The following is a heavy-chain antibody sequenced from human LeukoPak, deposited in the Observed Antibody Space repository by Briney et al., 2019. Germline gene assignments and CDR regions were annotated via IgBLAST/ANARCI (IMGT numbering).Heavy chain of an antibody. CDR2: IKQDGNEK. Sequence: GGSLRLSCTASGFIFSSFWMSWVRQAPGKGLEWVANIKQDGNEKYYVDSVKGRFTISRDNAKNSLYLQMNSLRAEDTAVYYCAREWPRYGIVAAGTDCWGQGTLVTVSS. D-gene: IGHD6-13*01. J-gene: IGHJ4*02. V-gene: IGHV3-7*01. CDR1: GFIFSSFW. CDR3: AREWPRYGIVAAGTDC.